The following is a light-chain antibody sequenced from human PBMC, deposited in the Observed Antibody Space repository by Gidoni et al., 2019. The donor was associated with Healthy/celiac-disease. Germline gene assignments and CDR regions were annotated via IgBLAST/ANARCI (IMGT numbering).Light chain of an antibody. CDR1: QSVSSY. J-gene: IGKJ4*01. Sequence: ILLLQSPATLSLSPGERATLSCKASQSVSSYLAWYQQKPGQAPKLLIYDASNRATGVPARFSGSGSGTDFTLTISSLEPEDFAVYYCQQRGNWPLTFGGGTKVEIK. V-gene: IGKV3-11*01. CDR2: DAS. CDR3: QQRGNWPLT.